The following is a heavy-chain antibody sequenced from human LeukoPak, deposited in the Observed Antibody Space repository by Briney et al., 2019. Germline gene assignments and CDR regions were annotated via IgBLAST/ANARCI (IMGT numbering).Heavy chain of an antibody. V-gene: IGHV3-11*01. Sequence: GGSLRLSCAASGFTFSDYYMSWIRQAPGKGLEWVSYISSSGSTIYYADSVKGRFTISRDNAKNSLYLQMNSLRAEDTAVYYCARRITIFGVVIYHRDSMDVWGQGTTVTVSS. J-gene: IGHJ6*02. CDR3: ARRITIFGVVIYHRDSMDV. CDR2: ISSSGSTI. D-gene: IGHD3-3*01. CDR1: GFTFSDYY.